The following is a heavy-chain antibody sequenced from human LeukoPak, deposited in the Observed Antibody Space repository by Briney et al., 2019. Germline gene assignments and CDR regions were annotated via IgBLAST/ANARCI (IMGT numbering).Heavy chain of an antibody. Sequence: GGSLKLSCAASGFTFSGSAMHWVRQASGKGLEWVGRIRSKANSYATAYAASVKGRFTISRDDSKNTAYLQMNSLKTEDTAVYYCTSSAVGAMRLDYWGQGTLVTVSS. D-gene: IGHD1-26*01. CDR2: IRSKANSYAT. J-gene: IGHJ4*02. V-gene: IGHV3-73*01. CDR1: GFTFSGSA. CDR3: TSSAVGAMRLDY.